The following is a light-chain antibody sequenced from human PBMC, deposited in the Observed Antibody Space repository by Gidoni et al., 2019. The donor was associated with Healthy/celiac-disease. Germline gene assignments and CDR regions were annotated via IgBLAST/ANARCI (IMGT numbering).Light chain of an antibody. CDR1: QSISSY. V-gene: IGKV1-39*01. Sequence: DIQMTQSPSSLSASVGDRVTITCRASQSISSYLNWYQQKPGKALKLLIYAASSLQSGVPSRFSGSGSGTDFTLTISSLQPEDFATYYCQQSYSTPPITFGQGTRLEI. CDR3: QQSYSTPPIT. CDR2: AAS. J-gene: IGKJ5*01.